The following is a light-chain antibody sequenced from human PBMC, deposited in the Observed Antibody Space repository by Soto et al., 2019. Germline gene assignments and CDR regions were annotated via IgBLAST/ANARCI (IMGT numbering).Light chain of an antibody. Sequence: EIMMTESRATLSVSPGERATLPCRASQSVSSHLAWFQQRPGQAPRLLIYDASNRATGIPARFSGRGSGTDFTLTISSLEPEDFAVYYCQQRSSAITFGQGTRLEIK. CDR1: QSVSSH. CDR3: QQRSSAIT. J-gene: IGKJ5*01. CDR2: DAS. V-gene: IGKV3-11*01.